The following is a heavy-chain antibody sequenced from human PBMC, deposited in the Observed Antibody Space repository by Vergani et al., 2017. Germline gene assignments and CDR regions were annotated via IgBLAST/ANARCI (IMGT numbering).Heavy chain of an antibody. Sequence: EVQLVESGGDSVQPGRSLRLSCTASGFTFGYYAMDWFRQAPGQGLEWVGGIRSKAYGQATIYAASVKGRFTISRDDSKSIAYLQMNNLQTEDTAMYYCVRDQVTMLRGSDALDIWGQGTMVTVSS. V-gene: IGHV3-49*03. J-gene: IGHJ3*02. CDR2: IRSKAYGQAT. CDR1: GFTFGYYA. D-gene: IGHD3-10*01. CDR3: VRDQVTMLRGSDALDI.